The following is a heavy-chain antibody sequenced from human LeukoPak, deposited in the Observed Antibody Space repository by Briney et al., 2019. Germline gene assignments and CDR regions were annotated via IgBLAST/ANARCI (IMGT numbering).Heavy chain of an antibody. CDR1: GYSISSGYH. CDR2: IYHSGST. CDR3: ARVRTAMVIVY. J-gene: IGHJ4*02. D-gene: IGHD5-18*01. Sequence: SETLSLTCTVSGYSISSGYHWGWIRQPPGKGLEWIGSIYHSGSTYYNPSLKSRVTISVDTSKNQFSLKLSSVTAADTSVYYSARVRTAMVIVYSGQGTLVTVSS. V-gene: IGHV4-38-2*02.